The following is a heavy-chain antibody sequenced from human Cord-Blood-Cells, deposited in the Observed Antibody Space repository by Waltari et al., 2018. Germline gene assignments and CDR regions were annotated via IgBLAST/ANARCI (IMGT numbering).Heavy chain of an antibody. Sequence: QVQLVQSGAEVKKPGSAVKVCCKASGGPFSSDAISWVRQAPGQGLEWMGGIIPIVGKANYAQKFQGRVTITADESASTAYMELSSMGSEDAAVYYCARGFDEVPAAMDWFDHWGQGTLVTVSS. D-gene: IGHD2-2*01. CDR2: IIPIVGKA. CDR3: ARGFDEVPAAMDWFDH. CDR1: GGPFSSDA. J-gene: IGHJ5*02. V-gene: IGHV1-69*01.